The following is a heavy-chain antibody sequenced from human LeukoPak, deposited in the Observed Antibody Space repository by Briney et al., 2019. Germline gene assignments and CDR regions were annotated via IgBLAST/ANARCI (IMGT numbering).Heavy chain of an antibody. CDR3: ARSAARLRYYYAMDV. D-gene: IGHD6-6*01. CDR1: GFTLSVYY. V-gene: IGHV3-53*04. CDR2: IYSGDSGVST. Sequence: GGSLRLSCAASGFTLSVYYMSWVRQAPGKGLEWVSVIYSGDSGVSTYYADSVKGRFTISRHNSKNTLYLQMSSLRAEDTAVYFCARSAARLRYYYAMDVWGQGTTVTVCS. J-gene: IGHJ6*02.